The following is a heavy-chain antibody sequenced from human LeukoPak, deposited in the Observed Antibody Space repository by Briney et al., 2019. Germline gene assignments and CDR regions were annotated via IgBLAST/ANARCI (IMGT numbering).Heavy chain of an antibody. CDR3: AKDRPNFHENSGHYYRRDGDS. CDR1: GFTFYMYA. Sequence: PGGSLTLSCQASGFTFYMYAMSWVRQAPGKGLEWVASMCGTAGCTFYPDSVKGRSTISRDNSKNVLYLRMNSLTAEDTAIYYCAKDRPNFHENSGHYYRRDGDSWGQGTLVTVSS. V-gene: IGHV3-23*01. CDR2: MCGTAGCT. D-gene: IGHD3-22*01. J-gene: IGHJ5*01.